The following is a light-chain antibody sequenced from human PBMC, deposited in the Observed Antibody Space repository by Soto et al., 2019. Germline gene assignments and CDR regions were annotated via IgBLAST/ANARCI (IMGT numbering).Light chain of an antibody. V-gene: IGKV3-20*01. CDR1: QSVSDSY. J-gene: IGKJ2*01. Sequence: EIVLTQSPGTLSTSLGERATLSCRSSQSVSDSYVAWYQQRVGQAPRLLIYGATNRATDIPDRFSGSGSGTDFTLTITRLEPEDFAVYYCHQYGRSPYAFGQGTKLEIK. CDR2: GAT. CDR3: HQYGRSPYA.